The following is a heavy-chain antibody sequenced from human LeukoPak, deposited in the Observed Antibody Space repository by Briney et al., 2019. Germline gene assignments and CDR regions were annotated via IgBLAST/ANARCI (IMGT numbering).Heavy chain of an antibody. Sequence: GASVKVSCKASGYTFTGYYMHWVRQAPGQGLEWMGWINPNSGGTNYAQKFQGRVTMTRDTSISTAYTELSRLRSDDTAVYYCARDDGYDSSGLLPPTTHWGQGTLVTVSS. CDR2: INPNSGGT. CDR1: GYTFTGYY. V-gene: IGHV1-2*02. D-gene: IGHD3-22*01. J-gene: IGHJ1*01. CDR3: ARDDGYDSSGLLPPTTH.